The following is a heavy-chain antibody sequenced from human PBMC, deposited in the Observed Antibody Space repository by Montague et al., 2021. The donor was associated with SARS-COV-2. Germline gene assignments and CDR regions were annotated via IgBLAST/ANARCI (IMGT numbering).Heavy chain of an antibody. Sequence: SETLSLTCTVSGGSISTYPWSWIRQPAGKALEWIGRVHYNGDTTYNPSLKSRVTMSVDTSKNQFSLKMTSVTAADTAMYYCARGSRHYDSPFDNWGQGNLVTVSS. CDR2: VHYNGDT. CDR1: GGSISTYP. D-gene: IGHD3-22*01. CDR3: ARGSRHYDSPFDN. V-gene: IGHV4-4*07. J-gene: IGHJ4*02.